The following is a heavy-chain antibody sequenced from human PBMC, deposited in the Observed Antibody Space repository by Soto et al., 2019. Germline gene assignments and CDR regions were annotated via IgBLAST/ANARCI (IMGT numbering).Heavy chain of an antibody. V-gene: IGHV1-69*01. CDR2: IIPSFGTP. D-gene: IGHD3-10*01. CDR1: GGTFNNYA. CDR3: ARDTREITRVRGVIPYYIYQMDV. Sequence: VQLAQSGAEVKKRGSSVKVSCRVSGGTFNNYAISWVRQAPGEGLEWMGGIIPSFGTPKYAQRFQDRVTISADVYAATAYMELNRLISDDTAVYYCARDTREITRVRGVIPYYIYQMDVWGPGTTVAVSS. J-gene: IGHJ6*02.